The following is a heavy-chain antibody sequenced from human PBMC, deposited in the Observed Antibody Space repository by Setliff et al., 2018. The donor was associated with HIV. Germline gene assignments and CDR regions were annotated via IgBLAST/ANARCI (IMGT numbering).Heavy chain of an antibody. CDR2: IAYTGSG. V-gene: IGHV4-39*07. Sequence: PSETLSLTCTVSGGSISSRNFYWGWIRQPPGKGLEWIGSIAYTGSGYYNSSLKSRVTISVDTSRNECSLKLSSVTAADTAVFYCARGGYSYGFGRHRAYFQYWGQGTQVTVSS. CDR1: GGSISSRNFY. J-gene: IGHJ1*01. D-gene: IGHD5-18*01. CDR3: ARGGYSYGFGRHRAYFQY.